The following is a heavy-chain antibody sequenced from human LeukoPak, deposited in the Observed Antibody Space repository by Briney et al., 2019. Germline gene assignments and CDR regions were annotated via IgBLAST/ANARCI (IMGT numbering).Heavy chain of an antibody. Sequence: GGSVRLSCAASGFSFNSYSMNWVRQAPGKGLEWVSSISSSSAHIFYADSVKGRFSISRDNAKNSLYLQMNSLRVEDTAVYYCTSRYCTTTNCYSFDNWGQETMVTVSS. J-gene: IGHJ3*02. CDR2: ISSSSAHI. CDR3: TSRYCTTTNCYSFDN. V-gene: IGHV3-21*01. D-gene: IGHD2-2*01. CDR1: GFSFNSYS.